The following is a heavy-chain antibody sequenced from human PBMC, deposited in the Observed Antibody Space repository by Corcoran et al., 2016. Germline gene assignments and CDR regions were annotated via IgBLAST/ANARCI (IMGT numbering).Heavy chain of an antibody. Sequence: QVQLVESGGGVVQPGRSLRLSCAASGFTFSSYGMHWVRQAPGKGLEWVAVIWYDGSNKYYADSVKGQFTISRDNSKNTLYLQMNKLIAEDTAVYYCARDVGYNYYYFDYWGQGTLVTVSS. V-gene: IGHV3-33*01. D-gene: IGHD5-12*01. CDR3: ARDVGYNYYYFDY. CDR2: IWYDGSNK. J-gene: IGHJ4*02. CDR1: GFTFSSYG.